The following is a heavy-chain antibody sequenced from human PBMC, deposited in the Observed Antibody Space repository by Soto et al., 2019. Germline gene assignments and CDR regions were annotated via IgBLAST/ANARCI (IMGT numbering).Heavy chain of an antibody. CDR3: ARESRYCSGGSCYSSWFDP. CDR2: IDPSDSYT. J-gene: IGHJ5*02. V-gene: IGHV5-10-1*01. CDR1: GYSFTSYW. Sequence: GESLKISCKGSGYSFTSYWISWVRQMPGKGLEWMGRIDPSDSYTNYSPSFQGHVTISADKSISTAYLQWSSLKASDTAMYYCARESRYCSGGSCYSSWFDPWGQGTLVTVSS. D-gene: IGHD2-15*01.